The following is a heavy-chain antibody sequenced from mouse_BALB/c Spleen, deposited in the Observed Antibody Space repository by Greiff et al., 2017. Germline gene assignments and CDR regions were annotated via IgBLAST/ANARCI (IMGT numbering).Heavy chain of an antibody. J-gene: IGHJ2*01. Sequence: VQLVESGPSLVKPSQTLSLTCSVTGDSITSGYWNWIRKFPGNKLEYMGYISYSGSTYYNPSLKSRISITRDTSKNQYYLQLNSVTTEDTATYYCARYKAPAGYFDYWGQGTTLTVSS. CDR1: GDSITSGY. CDR3: ARYKAPAGYFDY. CDR2: ISYSGST. V-gene: IGHV3-8*02.